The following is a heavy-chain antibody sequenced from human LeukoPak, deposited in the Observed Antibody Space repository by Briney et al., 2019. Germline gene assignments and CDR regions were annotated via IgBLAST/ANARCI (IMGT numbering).Heavy chain of an antibody. CDR2: IYTSGST. J-gene: IGHJ4*02. D-gene: IGHD3-22*01. Sequence: ASETLSLTCTVSGGSISSYYWSWIRQPAGKGLEWIGRIYTSGSTNYNPSLKSRVTMSVDTSRNQFSLKLSSVTGADPGLYFCSRGGGGWGYYGSRCYSQPPFDYWGQGTLVTVSS. V-gene: IGHV4-4*07. CDR3: SRGGGGWGYYGSRCYSQPPFDY. CDR1: GGSISSYY.